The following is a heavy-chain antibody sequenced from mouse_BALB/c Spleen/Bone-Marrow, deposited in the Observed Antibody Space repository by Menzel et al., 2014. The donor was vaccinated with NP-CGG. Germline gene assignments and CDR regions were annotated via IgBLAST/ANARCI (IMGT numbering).Heavy chain of an antibody. D-gene: IGHD1-1*01. CDR1: GYAFSSYW. CDR2: INPGVGVT. CDR3: VVYYSAEGSNHYGLDY. J-gene: IGHJ3*01. Sequence: QVQLQQSGAELVRPGSSVKISCKASGYAFSSYWMNWVKQRPGQGLEWIGHINPGVGVTNYNENFKGKATLTADKSSSTAYTDTSNMPFRSSAAEDCVVYYSAEGSNHYGLDYWGQGTPVTVSA. V-gene: IGHV1-80*01.